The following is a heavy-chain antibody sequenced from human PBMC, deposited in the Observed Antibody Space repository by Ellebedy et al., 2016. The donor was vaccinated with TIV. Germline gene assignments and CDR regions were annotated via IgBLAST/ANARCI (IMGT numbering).Heavy chain of an antibody. CDR2: IIPIFGTA. V-gene: IGHV1-69*05. D-gene: IGHD3-10*01. CDR1: GGTFSSYA. J-gene: IGHJ6*02. CDR3: ARDRYDYYGSGSYYISPYYYYGMDV. Sequence: SVKVSXXASGGTFSSYAISWVRQAPGQGLEWMGGIIPIFGTANYAQKLQGRVTMTTETSTSTAYMELRSLRSDDTAVYYCARDRYDYYGSGSYYISPYYYYGMDVWGQGTTVTVSS.